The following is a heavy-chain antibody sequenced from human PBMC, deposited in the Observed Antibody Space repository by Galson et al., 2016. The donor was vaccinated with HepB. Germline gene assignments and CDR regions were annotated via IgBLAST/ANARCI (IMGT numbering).Heavy chain of an antibody. V-gene: IGHV4-59*01. CDR1: GGSIDSYF. D-gene: IGHD6-6*01. Sequence: SETLSLTCTVSGGSIDSYFWSWIRQPPGKGLEWVGYIYSSGSSHYNFSLKSRVTMSVDTSKNQFSLKLRSVTAADTAVYFCARGKYSSSSGVFDYWGQGTLVTVSS. J-gene: IGHJ4*02. CDR3: ARGKYSSSSGVFDY. CDR2: IYSSGSS.